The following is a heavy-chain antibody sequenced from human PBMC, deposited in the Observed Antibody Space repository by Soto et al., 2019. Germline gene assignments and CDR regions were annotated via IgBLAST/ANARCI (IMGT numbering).Heavy chain of an antibody. CDR2: ISSSGSTI. V-gene: IGHV3-11*01. Sequence: QVQLVESGGGLVKPGGSLRLSCAASGFTFSDYDMSWIRQAPGKGLEWVSYISSSGSTIYYADSVKGRFTISRDNAKNSLYLQMKSLRAEETAVYYCASLYGSGSYFGYYYGMDVWGQGTTVTVSS. CDR1: GFTFSDYD. D-gene: IGHD3-10*01. J-gene: IGHJ6*02. CDR3: ASLYGSGSYFGYYYGMDV.